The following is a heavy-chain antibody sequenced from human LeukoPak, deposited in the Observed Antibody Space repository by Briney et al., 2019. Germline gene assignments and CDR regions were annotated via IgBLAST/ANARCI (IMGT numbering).Heavy chain of an antibody. J-gene: IGHJ4*02. CDR2: INPNSGGT. CDR1: GYTFTGYY. CDR3: ARAPRGYCSSTSCYRYYFDY. Sequence: ASVKVSCKASGYTFTGYYMHWVRQAPGQGLEWMGWINPNSGGTNYAQKFQGWVTMTRDTSISTAYMELSRLRSDDTAVYYCARAPRGYCSSTSCYRYYFDYWGQGTLATVSS. D-gene: IGHD2-2*01. V-gene: IGHV1-2*04.